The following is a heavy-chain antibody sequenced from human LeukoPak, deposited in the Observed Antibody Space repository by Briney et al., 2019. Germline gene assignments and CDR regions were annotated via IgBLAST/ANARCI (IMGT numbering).Heavy chain of an antibody. D-gene: IGHD5-18*01. J-gene: IGHJ4*02. Sequence: ASVKVSCKASGYTFTTYGINWVRQATGQGLEWMGWMNPNSGNTGYAQKFQGRVTMTRNTSISTAFMELSGLRSEDTAVYFCARRNTAMVAGLDYWGQGSLVTVSS. V-gene: IGHV1-8*01. CDR2: MNPNSGNT. CDR1: GYTFTTYG. CDR3: ARRNTAMVAGLDY.